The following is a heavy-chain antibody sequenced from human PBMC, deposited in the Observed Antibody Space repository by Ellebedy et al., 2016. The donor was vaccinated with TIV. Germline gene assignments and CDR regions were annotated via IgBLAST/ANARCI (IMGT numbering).Heavy chain of an antibody. CDR3: AKVCFGYSSGWCLDY. Sequence: GGSLRLSXAASGFAFGTYAMTWVRQAPGKGLDWVSSITGNSDTTYYADSVKGRFSISRDNSKNTLYLQMNSLRAEDTAIYYCAKVCFGYSSGWCLDYWGQGTLVTLSS. CDR1: GFAFGTYA. D-gene: IGHD6-19*01. J-gene: IGHJ4*02. CDR2: ITGNSDTT. V-gene: IGHV3-23*01.